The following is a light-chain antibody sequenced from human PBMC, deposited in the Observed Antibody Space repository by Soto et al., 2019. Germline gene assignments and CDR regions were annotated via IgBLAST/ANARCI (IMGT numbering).Light chain of an antibody. Sequence: EIVVTQFPAILSLSPGERATLSCRTSQSVDINLAWFQQRPGQAPRLLIYGASTRATGIPARFSGSGSGTEFTLIISSLQSGDFAVYYCQQYHYWYTFGQGTELEIK. CDR3: QQYHYWYT. CDR2: GAS. J-gene: IGKJ2*01. V-gene: IGKV3-15*01. CDR1: QSVDIN.